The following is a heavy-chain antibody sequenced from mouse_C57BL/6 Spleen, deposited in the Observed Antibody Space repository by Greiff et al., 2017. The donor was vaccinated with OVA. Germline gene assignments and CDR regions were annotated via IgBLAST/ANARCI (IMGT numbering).Heavy chain of an antibody. CDR2: IYTGGGYT. D-gene: IGHD2-5*01. CDR3: SRRNYSNEYAMDY. J-gene: IGHJ4*01. V-gene: IGHV1-63*01. CDR1: GYTFTNYW. Sequence: QVQLQQSGAELVRPGTSVKMSCKASGYTFTNYWIGWAKQRPGNGLEWIGDIYTGGGYTNYNEKFKGKDTLTADKSYSTAYMQFSSLTSDDSAIYYCSRRNYSNEYAMDYWGQGTSVTVSS.